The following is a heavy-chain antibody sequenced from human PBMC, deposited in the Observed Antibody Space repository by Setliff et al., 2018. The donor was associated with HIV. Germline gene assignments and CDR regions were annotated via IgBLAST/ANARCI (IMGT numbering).Heavy chain of an antibody. CDR2: IRSKANSYAT. Sequence: GESLKISCAASGFTFSGAEIHWVRQASGKGLEWVGRIRSKANSYATTYAASVKGRFTISRDDSKNTAYLQMNSLKVEDTAVYYCTRHEYWVAGSSLGFDYWGQGTLVTVSS. D-gene: IGHD6-19*01. J-gene: IGHJ4*02. CDR1: GFTFSGAE. V-gene: IGHV3-73*01. CDR3: TRHEYWVAGSSLGFDY.